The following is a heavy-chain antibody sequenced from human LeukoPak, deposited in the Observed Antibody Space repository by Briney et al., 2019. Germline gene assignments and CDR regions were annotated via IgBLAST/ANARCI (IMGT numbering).Heavy chain of an antibody. Sequence: ASVKVSCKASGYTFTGYYMHWVRQAPGQGLEWMGWISAYNGNTNYAQKLQGRVTMTTDTSTSTAYMELRSLRSDDTAVYYCARDTLSSGWYGSDYWGQGTLVTVSS. J-gene: IGHJ4*02. CDR2: ISAYNGNT. D-gene: IGHD6-19*01. CDR1: GYTFTGYY. CDR3: ARDTLSSGWYGSDY. V-gene: IGHV1-18*04.